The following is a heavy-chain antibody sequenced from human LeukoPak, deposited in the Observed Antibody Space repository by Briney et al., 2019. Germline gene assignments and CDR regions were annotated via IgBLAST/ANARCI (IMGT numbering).Heavy chain of an antibody. J-gene: IGHJ6*02. CDR3: ASGDTPMVLTYYYGMDV. Sequence: GGSLRLSCAASGFTLSSYSMNWVRQAPGKGLEWVSSISSSSNSVYYADSVKGRFTISRDDAKNSLYLQMNSLRAEDTALYYCASGDTPMVLTYYYGMDVWGQGTTVTVSS. CDR1: GFTLSSYS. CDR2: ISSSSNSV. D-gene: IGHD5-18*01. V-gene: IGHV3-21*01.